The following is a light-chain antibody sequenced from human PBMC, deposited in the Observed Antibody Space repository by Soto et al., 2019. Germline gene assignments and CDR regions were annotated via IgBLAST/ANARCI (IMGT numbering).Light chain of an antibody. CDR1: QSVSSSY. Sequence: EIVLTQSPGTLSLSPGERATLSCRASQSVSSSYLAWYQHKPGQAPRLLIYGASSRATGIPDRFSGSGSGTDFTLPITRLEPEDFAVYYCQRYGSSPPWTFGQGTKVEI. J-gene: IGKJ1*01. CDR3: QRYGSSPPWT. CDR2: GAS. V-gene: IGKV3-20*01.